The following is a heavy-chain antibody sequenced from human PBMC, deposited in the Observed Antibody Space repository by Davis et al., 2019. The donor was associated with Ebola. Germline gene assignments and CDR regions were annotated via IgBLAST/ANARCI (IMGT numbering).Heavy chain of an antibody. CDR2: ISSSSSTI. Sequence: PGGSLRLSCAASGFTFSSYSMNWVRQAPGKGLEWVSYISSSSSTIYYADSVKGRFTISRDNAKNSLYLQMNSLRAEDTAVYYCARDGIAVLRYFWGHGMDVWGQGTTVTVSS. CDR1: GFTFSSYS. V-gene: IGHV3-48*04. CDR3: ARDGIAVLRYFWGHGMDV. D-gene: IGHD3-9*01. J-gene: IGHJ6*02.